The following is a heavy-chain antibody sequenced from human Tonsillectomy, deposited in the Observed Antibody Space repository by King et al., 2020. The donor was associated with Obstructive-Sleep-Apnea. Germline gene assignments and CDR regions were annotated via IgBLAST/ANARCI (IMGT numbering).Heavy chain of an antibody. V-gene: IGHV3-30-3*01. CDR1: CFTFSLSA. J-gene: IGHJ4*02. Sequence: SLLLSFSSSCFTFSLSALPFFLPSPFPFLSFFSFLSSSFRNPSYSASLKGRFTISRDNSQNTLYLQMNSLRAEDTAVYYCARVSSLYYDILTDFDYWGQGTLVTVYS. CDR2: LSSSFRNP. CDR3: ARVSSLYYDILTDFDY. D-gene: IGHD3-9*01.